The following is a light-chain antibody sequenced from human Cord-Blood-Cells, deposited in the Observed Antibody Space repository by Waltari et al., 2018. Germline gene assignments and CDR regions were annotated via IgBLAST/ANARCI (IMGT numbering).Light chain of an antibody. CDR1: QSISSW. CDR2: DAS. Sequence: DIQMTQSPSNLSASVGDRVTINCRASQSISSWLAWYQQKPGKAPKLLIYDASSLESGVPSSFSGSGSGTEFTLTISSLQPDDFATYYCQQYNSYSPYTFGQGTKLEIK. CDR3: QQYNSYSPYT. J-gene: IGKJ2*01. V-gene: IGKV1-5*01.